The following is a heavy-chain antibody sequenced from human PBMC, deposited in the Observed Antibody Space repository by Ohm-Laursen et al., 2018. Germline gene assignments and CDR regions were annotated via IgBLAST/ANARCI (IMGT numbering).Heavy chain of an antibody. CDR3: ARTFSSGWYSGFDY. D-gene: IGHD6-19*01. Sequence: TQTLTLTGTFSGFSLSTSGMCVSWIRQPPGKALEWLARIDWDDDKYYSTSLKTRLTISKDTSKNQVVLTMTNMDPVDTATYYCARTFSSGWYSGFDYWGQGTLVTVSS. CDR2: IDWDDDK. V-gene: IGHV2-70*11. CDR1: GFSLSTSGMC. J-gene: IGHJ4*02.